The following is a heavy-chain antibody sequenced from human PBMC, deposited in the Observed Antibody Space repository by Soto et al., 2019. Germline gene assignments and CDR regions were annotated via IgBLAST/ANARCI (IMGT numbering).Heavy chain of an antibody. CDR2: ISERGDTT. V-gene: IGHV3-23*01. CDR3: AKDKPGTTSFDY. CDR1: GFTFSSYC. D-gene: IGHD1-1*01. J-gene: IGHJ4*02. Sequence: GSLRLSFAASGFTFSSYCMHGVGQAPGKGLEWVAAISERGDTTHYADSVKGRFTISRDTSKNTLYLQMNTLRAEDTAVYYCAKDKPGTTSFDYWGRRTLVTVSS.